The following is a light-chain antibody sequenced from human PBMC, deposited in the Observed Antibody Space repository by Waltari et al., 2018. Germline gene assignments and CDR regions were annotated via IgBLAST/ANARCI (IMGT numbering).Light chain of an antibody. Sequence: QSALTQPRSVSGSPGQSVPISCTGPSNDIGSNNFVSWYQYHPGKVPKLMIHDINERPSGVPDRFSGSKSGNTASLTISGLQADDEADYYCCSYAGSYTLFGGGTKLTVL. J-gene: IGLJ2*01. CDR3: CSYAGSYTL. V-gene: IGLV2-11*01. CDR2: DIN. CDR1: SNDIGSNNF.